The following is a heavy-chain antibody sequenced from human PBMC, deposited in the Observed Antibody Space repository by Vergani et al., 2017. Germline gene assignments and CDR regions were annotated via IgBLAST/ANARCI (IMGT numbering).Heavy chain of an antibody. Sequence: VQLVESGGGVVQPGTSLRLSCVVSGFALNRHAMYWVRQAPGKGLMWVSRINSDGDSTSYADSVKGRFTISRDNAKSSLYLQMNSLRAEDTGVYYCARDRYYLGSGSYPYFYYYGLDVWGQGTAVTVSS. CDR3: ARDRYYLGSGSYPYFYYYGLDV. J-gene: IGHJ6*02. CDR1: GFALNRHA. V-gene: IGHV3-74*01. D-gene: IGHD3-10*01. CDR2: INSDGDST.